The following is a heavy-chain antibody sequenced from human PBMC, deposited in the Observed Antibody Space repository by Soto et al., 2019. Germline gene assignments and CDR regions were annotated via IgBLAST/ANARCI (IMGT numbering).Heavy chain of an antibody. Sequence: ASVKVSCQASGYTFTSYYMHWVRQAPGQGLEWMGIINPSGGSTSYAQKFQGRVTMTRDTSTSTVYVELSSLRSEDTAVYYCARDPTQNYYDSSGYYYDYWGQGTLVTVSS. CDR2: INPSGGST. D-gene: IGHD3-22*01. J-gene: IGHJ4*02. CDR3: ARDPTQNYYDSSGYYYDY. V-gene: IGHV1-46*01. CDR1: GYTFTSYY.